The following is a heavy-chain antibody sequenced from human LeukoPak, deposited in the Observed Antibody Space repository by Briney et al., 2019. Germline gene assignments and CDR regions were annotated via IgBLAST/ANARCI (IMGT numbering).Heavy chain of an antibody. CDR1: GYTFTGYY. V-gene: IGHV1-2*02. J-gene: IGHJ5*02. Sequence: GASVKVFCKASGYTFTGYYMHWVRQAPGQGLEWMGWINPNSGGTNYAQKFQGRVTMTRDTSISTAYMELSRLRSDDTAVYYCAREGSGYCSGGSCYDGANWFDPWGQGTLVTVSS. CDR3: AREGSGYCSGGSCYDGANWFDP. D-gene: IGHD2-15*01. CDR2: INPNSGGT.